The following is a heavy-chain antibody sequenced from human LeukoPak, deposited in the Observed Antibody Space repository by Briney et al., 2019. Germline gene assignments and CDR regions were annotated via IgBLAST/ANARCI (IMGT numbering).Heavy chain of an antibody. Sequence: PSQTLSLTCTVSSGSISSSDYYWSWIRQPAGKGLEWIGRISTIGITNYNPSLNSRVTISIDTSKNQFSLKLSSVTAADTAVYYCARVVQSTDSSGFYLPEYFQHWGQGTLVTVSS. J-gene: IGHJ1*01. D-gene: IGHD3-22*01. CDR2: ISTIGIT. CDR3: ARVVQSTDSSGFYLPEYFQH. CDR1: SGSISSSDYY. V-gene: IGHV4-61*02.